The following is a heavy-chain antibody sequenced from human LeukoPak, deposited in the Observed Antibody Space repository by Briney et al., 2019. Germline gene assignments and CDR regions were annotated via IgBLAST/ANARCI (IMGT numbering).Heavy chain of an antibody. CDR3: ARGTAAAGTGGIDY. V-gene: IGHV4-39*01. CDR1: GGSISSSSYY. D-gene: IGHD6-13*01. Sequence: SETLSLTCTVSGGSISSSSYYWGWIRQPPGKGLEWIGSIYYSGSTYYNPSLKSRVTISVDTSKNQFSLKLSSVTAADTAVYYCARGTAAAGTGGIDYWGQGTLVTVSS. CDR2: IYYSGST. J-gene: IGHJ4*02.